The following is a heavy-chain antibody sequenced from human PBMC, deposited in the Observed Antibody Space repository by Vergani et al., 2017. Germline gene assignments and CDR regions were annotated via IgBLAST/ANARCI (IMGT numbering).Heavy chain of an antibody. CDR2: IYYSGST. CDR3: ARHKEQLVPGNYYYYYYMDV. Sequence: QLQLQESDPGLVKPSETLSLTCTVSGGSIRSTFYYWGWIRQPPGKGLEWIGTIYYSGSTYYNPSLKSRVTISVDTSKNQFSLKLNSVTAADPAVYYWARHKEQLVPGNYYYYYYMDVWGKGTTVTVSS. D-gene: IGHD6-13*01. CDR1: GGSIRSTFYY. V-gene: IGHV4-39*01. J-gene: IGHJ6*03.